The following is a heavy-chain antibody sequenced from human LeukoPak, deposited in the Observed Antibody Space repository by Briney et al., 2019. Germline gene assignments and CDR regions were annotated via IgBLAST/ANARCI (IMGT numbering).Heavy chain of an antibody. CDR2: ISSSSSTI. V-gene: IGHV3-48*01. J-gene: IGHJ6*03. Sequence: GGSMRLSCAASGFTFSSYSMNWVRQAPGKGLEWVSYISSSSSTIYYADSVKGRFTISRDNAKNSLYLQMNSLRAEDTAVYYCASDSSSSPWYYYMDVWGKGTTVTVSS. CDR1: GFTFSSYS. CDR3: ASDSSSSPWYYYMDV. D-gene: IGHD6-6*01.